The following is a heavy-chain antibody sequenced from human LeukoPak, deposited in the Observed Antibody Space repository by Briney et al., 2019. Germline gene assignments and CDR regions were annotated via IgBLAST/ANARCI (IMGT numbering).Heavy chain of an antibody. CDR2: IYSLGIT. V-gene: IGHV4-4*07. J-gene: IGHJ3*02. CDR3: ARGPTTVFAFDI. Sequence: SETLSLTCTVSGGSLNSYYWSWIRQPAGKGPEWIGRIYSLGITNYNPSLKSRVTMSVDTSKNPFSLRLTSVTAADTAVYYCARGPTTVFAFDIWGQGTMVTVSS. D-gene: IGHD4-17*01. CDR1: GGSLNSYY.